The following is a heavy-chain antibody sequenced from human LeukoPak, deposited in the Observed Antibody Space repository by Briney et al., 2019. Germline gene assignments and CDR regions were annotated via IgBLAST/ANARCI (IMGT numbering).Heavy chain of an antibody. CDR1: GFTFDDYA. V-gene: IGHV3-9*01. D-gene: IGHD3-22*01. Sequence: PGGSLRLPCAASGFTFDDYAMHWVRQAPGKGLEWVSGISWNSGSIGYADSVKGRFTISRDNAKNSLYLQMNSLRAEDTALYYCAKDLYDSSGYYFDHWGQGTLVTVSS. CDR2: ISWNSGSI. CDR3: AKDLYDSSGYYFDH. J-gene: IGHJ4*02.